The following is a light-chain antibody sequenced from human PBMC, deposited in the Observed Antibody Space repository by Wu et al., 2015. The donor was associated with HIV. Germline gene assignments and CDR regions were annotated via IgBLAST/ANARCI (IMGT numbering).Light chain of an antibody. CDR2: WAS. CDR3: QQYNSYSAWT. V-gene: IGKV1-5*03. Sequence: DIQMTQSPSTLSASVGDRVTITCRASESLSSRLAWYKQKPGKAPQLLIYWASTLETGAPSRFSGSGSGTEFTLTITSLQPDDFATYYCQQYNSYSAWTFGLGTKVEIK. CDR1: ESLSSR. J-gene: IGKJ1*01.